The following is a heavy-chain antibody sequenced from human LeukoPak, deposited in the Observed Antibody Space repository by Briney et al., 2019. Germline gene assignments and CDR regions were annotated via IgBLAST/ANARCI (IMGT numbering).Heavy chain of an antibody. CDR2: ISSSDTTI. V-gene: IGHV3-11*04. CDR3: ARADCSSTSCYELDY. D-gene: IGHD2-2*01. J-gene: IGHJ4*02. CDR1: GFTFSDYY. Sequence: GGSLRLSCAGSGFTFSDYYMSWIRQAPGKGLGWVSYISSSDTTIYYADSVKGRFTISRDNAQNSLYLQMNTLRADDTAVDYCARADCSSTSCYELDYCGQGTMVTLSS.